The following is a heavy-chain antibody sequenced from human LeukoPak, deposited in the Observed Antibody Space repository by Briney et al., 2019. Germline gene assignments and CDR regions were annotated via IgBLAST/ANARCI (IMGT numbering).Heavy chain of an antibody. V-gene: IGHV4-34*01. Sequence: PSETLSLTCAVYGGSFSGFYWSWIRQPPGEGLEWIGEINHSGSTNYNPSLKSRVTISVDTSKNQFSLKLSSVTAADTAVYYCARRPKSFDHWGQGTLVTVSS. CDR2: INHSGST. CDR3: ARRPKSFDH. D-gene: IGHD6-6*01. J-gene: IGHJ4*02. CDR1: GGSFSGFY.